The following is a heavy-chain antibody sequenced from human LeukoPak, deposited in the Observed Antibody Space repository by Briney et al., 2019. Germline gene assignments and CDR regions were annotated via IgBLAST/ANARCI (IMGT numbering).Heavy chain of an antibody. CDR3: ARLGYCSGGSCYYYYYMDV. Sequence: PSETLSLTCTVSDGSISSSSYYWGWIRQPPGKGLEWIGSIYYGSVFYSVSTYYNPSLKSRVTMSGDTSKNQFSLKLSSVTTADTAAYYCARLGYCSGGSCYYYYYMDVWGKGTTVTVSS. CDR2: IYYGSVFYSVST. V-gene: IGHV4-39*07. CDR1: DGSISSSSYY. J-gene: IGHJ6*03. D-gene: IGHD2-15*01.